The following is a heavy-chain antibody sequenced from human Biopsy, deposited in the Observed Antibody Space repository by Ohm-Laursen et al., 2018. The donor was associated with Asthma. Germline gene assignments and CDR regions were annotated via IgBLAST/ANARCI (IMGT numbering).Heavy chain of an antibody. CDR3: ARTFHFWSPYHAEHYQL. CDR1: GFTFGDYW. CDR2: IKHDGSEK. J-gene: IGHJ1*01. Sequence: SLRLSCTASGFTFGDYWMSWVRQVPGKRLEWVANIKHDGSEKNHVDSLKGRFTISRDNAKNSLYLQMNSLRAKDTAVYYCARTFHFWSPYHAEHYQLWGQGTLVTVSS. V-gene: IGHV3-7*01. D-gene: IGHD3-3*02.